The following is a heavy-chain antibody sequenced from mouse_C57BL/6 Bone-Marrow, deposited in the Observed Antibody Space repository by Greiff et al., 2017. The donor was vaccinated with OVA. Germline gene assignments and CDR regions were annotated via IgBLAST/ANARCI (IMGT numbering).Heavy chain of an antibody. CDR3: ASLTARRDY. V-gene: IGHV1-50*01. CDR2: IDPSDSYT. D-gene: IGHD4-1*01. Sequence: VQLQQPGAELVKPGASVKLSCKASGYTFTSYWMQWVKQRPGQGLEWIGEIDPSDSYTNYNQKFKGKATLTVDTSSSTAYMQLSSLTSEDSAVYYCASLTARRDYWGQGTTLTVSS. J-gene: IGHJ2*01. CDR1: GYTFTSYW.